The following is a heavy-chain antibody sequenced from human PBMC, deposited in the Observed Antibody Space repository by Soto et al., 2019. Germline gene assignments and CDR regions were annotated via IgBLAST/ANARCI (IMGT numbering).Heavy chain of an antibody. CDR3: AREVYYDFWSGFNTNPYYFDD. D-gene: IGHD3-3*01. Sequence: QVQLVESGGGVVQPGRSLRLSCAASGFTFSRHTLHWVRQAPGKGLEWVAAISDDGNNTYYADPVKGRFTISRDNSENPLYRQMNTLISEDTAVHHCAREVYYDFWSGFNTNPYYFDDWGQGTLVTVSS. V-gene: IGHV3-30-3*01. CDR2: ISDDGNNT. CDR1: GFTFSRHT. J-gene: IGHJ4*02.